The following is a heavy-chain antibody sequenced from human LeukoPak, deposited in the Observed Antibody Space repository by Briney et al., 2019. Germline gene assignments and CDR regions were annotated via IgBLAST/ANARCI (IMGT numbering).Heavy chain of an antibody. V-gene: IGHV4-39*01. Sequence: KPSETLSLTCTVSGGSISSTSFYWSWVRQPPGKGLEWIGSIYYSGNTYYNPSLKSRLTVSVDTSKNQFSLTLTSVTAADTAVYYCTGDSGVVNDYYFHYWGPEPWSPSPQ. CDR1: GGSISSTSFY. CDR3: TGDSGVVNDYYFHY. CDR2: IYYSGNT. D-gene: IGHD2-21*01. J-gene: IGHJ4*01.